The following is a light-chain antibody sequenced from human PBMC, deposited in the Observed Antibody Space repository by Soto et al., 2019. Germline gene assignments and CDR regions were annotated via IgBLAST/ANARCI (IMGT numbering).Light chain of an antibody. CDR1: QSISSW. Sequence: DIQMTQSPSTLSASVGDRVTITCRVSQSISSWLAWYQQKPGKAPKVLIYKASSLESGVPSRFSGSGSGTELTLTITSLQPDDFATYYCQQYDSYPRTFGQGTKVEIK. CDR3: QQYDSYPRT. V-gene: IGKV1-5*03. CDR2: KAS. J-gene: IGKJ1*01.